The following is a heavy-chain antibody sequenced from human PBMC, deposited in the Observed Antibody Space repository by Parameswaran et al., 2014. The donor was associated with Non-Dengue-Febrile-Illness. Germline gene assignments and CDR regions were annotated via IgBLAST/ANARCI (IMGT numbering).Heavy chain of an antibody. CDR3: ASVRDYCSSTSCYRGPFVFDY. Sequence: RWIRQPPGKGLEWIGEINHSGSTNYNPSLKSRVTISVDTSKNQFSLKLSSVTAADTAVYYCASVRDYCSSTSCYRGPFVFDYWGQGTLVTVSS. V-gene: IGHV4-34*01. CDR2: INHSGST. J-gene: IGHJ4*02. D-gene: IGHD2-2*01.